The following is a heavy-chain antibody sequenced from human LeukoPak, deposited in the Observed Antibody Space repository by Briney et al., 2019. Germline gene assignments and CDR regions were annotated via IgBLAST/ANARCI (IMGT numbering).Heavy chain of an antibody. CDR2: ILSDGSNK. CDR1: GFTFSSYG. D-gene: IGHD3-22*01. J-gene: IGHJ4*02. CDR3: AKDYYDSTGYYYFDS. Sequence: GRSLRLSCAASGFTFSSYGMHWVRQAPGEGLEWVAVILSDGSNKYYADSVKGRFTISRDNSKNTLYLQMNSLRAEDTAVYYCAKDYYDSTGYYYFDSWGQGTLVTVSS. V-gene: IGHV3-30*18.